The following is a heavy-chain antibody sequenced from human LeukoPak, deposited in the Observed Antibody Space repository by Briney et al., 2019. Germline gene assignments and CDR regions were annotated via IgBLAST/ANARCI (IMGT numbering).Heavy chain of an antibody. J-gene: IGHJ3*02. CDR2: IKQDGSEK. D-gene: IGHD3-22*01. CDR3: ARDGVYDSSGYYYPDDAFDI. V-gene: IGHV3-7*01. Sequence: PGGSLRLSCAASGFTFSSYWMSWVRQAPGKGLEWVANIKQDGSEKYYVDSVKGRFTISRDNAKNSLYLQMNSLRAEDTAVYYCARDGVYDSSGYYYPDDAFDIWGQGTMVTVSS. CDR1: GFTFSSYW.